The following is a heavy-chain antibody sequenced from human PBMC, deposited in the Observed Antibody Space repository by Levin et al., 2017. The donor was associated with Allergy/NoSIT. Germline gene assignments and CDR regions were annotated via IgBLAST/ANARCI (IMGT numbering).Heavy chain of an antibody. CDR2: ISSSSSYI. Sequence: GGSLRLSCAASGFTFSSYSMNWVRQAPGKGLEWVSSISSSSSYIYYADSVKGRFTISRDNAKNSLYLQMNSLRAEDTAVYYCASRGSYRGEGFDYWGQGTLVTVSS. J-gene: IGHJ4*02. D-gene: IGHD1-26*01. CDR3: ASRGSYRGEGFDY. V-gene: IGHV3-21*01. CDR1: GFTFSSYS.